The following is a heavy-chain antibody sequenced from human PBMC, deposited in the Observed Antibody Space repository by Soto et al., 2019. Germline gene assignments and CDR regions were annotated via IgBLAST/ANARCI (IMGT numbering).Heavy chain of an antibody. CDR1: GYTFTSYG. V-gene: IGHV1-18*01. D-gene: IGHD3-3*01. J-gene: IGHJ6*02. CDR3: ARDLGRGDWITIFGVVPTAYSGYYYYGMDV. CDR2: ISAYNGNT. Sequence: GASVKVSCKASGYTFTSYGISWVRQAPGKGLEWMGWISAYNGNTNYAQKLQGRVTMTTDTSTSTAYMELRSLRSDDTAVYYCARDLGRGDWITIFGVVPTAYSGYYYYGMDVWGQGTTVTVSS.